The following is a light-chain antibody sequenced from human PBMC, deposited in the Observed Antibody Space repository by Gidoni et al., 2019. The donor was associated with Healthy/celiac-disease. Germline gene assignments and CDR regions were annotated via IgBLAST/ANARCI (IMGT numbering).Light chain of an antibody. CDR3: QSYDSSLSGLWV. J-gene: IGLJ1*01. CDR2: GNS. Sequence: QSVLTQPPSVSGAPGQRVTISCTGSSSTIGAGYDVHWYQQLPGTAPKLLIYGNSNRPSGVPDRFSGSKSGTSASLAITGLQAEDEADYYCQSYDSSLSGLWVFGTGTKVTVL. V-gene: IGLV1-40*01. CDR1: SSTIGAGYD.